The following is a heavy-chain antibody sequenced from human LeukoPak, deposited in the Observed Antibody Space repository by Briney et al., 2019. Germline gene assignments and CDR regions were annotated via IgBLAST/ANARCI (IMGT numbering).Heavy chain of an antibody. D-gene: IGHD3-16*01. V-gene: IGHV3-74*01. CDR2: INRDGRSA. CDR1: GFNLSDYW. CDR3: ARGKRGLGDPYSYYY. J-gene: IGHJ4*02. Sequence: GGSLRLSCRASGFNLSDYWMHWVRQAPGEGLLWVSRINRDGRSAGYADFVKGRSTISRDNSKNTLAMQLDSLTVEDTGVYYCARGKRGLGDPYSYYYWGQGLLVTVSS.